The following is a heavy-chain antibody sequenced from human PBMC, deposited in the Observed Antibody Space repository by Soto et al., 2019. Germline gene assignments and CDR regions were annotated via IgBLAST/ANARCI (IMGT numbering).Heavy chain of an antibody. CDR1: GDSISRGGYS. V-gene: IGHV4-30-2*01. J-gene: IGHJ6*02. CDR2: IYDSGST. Sequence: SETLSLTCVVSGDSISRGGYSWTWIRQPPGKALEWIGNIYDSGSTSYNPSLKSRVTISVDRSKNQFSLKLTSVTAADTAVYFCARGSSSYYDYGMDVRGQGTTVTVSS. CDR3: ARGSSSYYDYGMDV. D-gene: IGHD6-6*01.